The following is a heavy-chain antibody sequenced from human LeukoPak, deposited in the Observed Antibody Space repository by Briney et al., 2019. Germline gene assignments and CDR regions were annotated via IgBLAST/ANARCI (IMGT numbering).Heavy chain of an antibody. V-gene: IGHV3-7*01. J-gene: IGHJ3*02. CDR1: GFTFSSYW. Sequence: GGSLRLSCAASGFTFSSYWMSWVRQAPGKGLEWVANIKQDGSEKYYVDSVKGRFTISRDNAKNSLYLQMNSLRVEDTAVYYCARDGDEYSYGYGDAFDIWGQGTMVTVSS. D-gene: IGHD5-18*01. CDR3: ARDGDEYSYGYGDAFDI. CDR2: IKQDGSEK.